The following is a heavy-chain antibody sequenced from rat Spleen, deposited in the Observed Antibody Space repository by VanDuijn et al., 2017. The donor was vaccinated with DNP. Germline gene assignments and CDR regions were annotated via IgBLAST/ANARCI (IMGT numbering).Heavy chain of an antibody. D-gene: IGHD1-2*01. CDR1: GFTFSDYF. CDR3: TRSQQLYRGYFDY. CDR2: ISYEGIST. V-gene: IGHV5-22*01. J-gene: IGHJ2*01. Sequence: EVQLVESGGGLVQPGRSMRLSCTASGFTFSDYFMAWVRQAPRKGLEWVASISYEGISTYYGDSVKGRFTISKDDAKSTLYLQMDSLRSEDTATYYCTRSQQLYRGYFDYWGQGVMVTVSS.